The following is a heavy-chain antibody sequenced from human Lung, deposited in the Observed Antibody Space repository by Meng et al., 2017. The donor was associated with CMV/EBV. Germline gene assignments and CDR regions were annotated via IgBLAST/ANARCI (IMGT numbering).Heavy chain of an antibody. J-gene: IGHJ6*02. CDR3: ASSLRYYDFWSGYYTGDYYYYGMDV. D-gene: IGHD3-3*01. CDR1: GGSISSSSYY. V-gene: IGHV4-39*07. Sequence: SETLSLTCTVSGGSISSSSYYWGWIRQPPGKGLEWIGSIYYSGSTYYNPSLKSRVTILVDTSKNQFSLKLSSVTAADTAVYYCASSLRYYDFWSGYYTGDYYYYGMDVWGQGTTVTVSS. CDR2: IYYSGST.